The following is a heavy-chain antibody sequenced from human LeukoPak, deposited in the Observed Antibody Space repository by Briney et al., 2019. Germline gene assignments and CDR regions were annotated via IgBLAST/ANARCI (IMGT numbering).Heavy chain of an antibody. J-gene: IGHJ5*02. CDR2: INHSGST. V-gene: IGHV4-34*01. CDR1: GGSFSGYY. CDR3: ASLQGMYNWFDP. Sequence: KASETLSLTCAVYGGSFSGYYWSWIRQPPGKGLEWIGEINHSGSTNYNPSLKSRVTISVDTSKNQFSLKLSSVTAADTAVYYCASLQGMYNWFDPWGQGTLVTVSS.